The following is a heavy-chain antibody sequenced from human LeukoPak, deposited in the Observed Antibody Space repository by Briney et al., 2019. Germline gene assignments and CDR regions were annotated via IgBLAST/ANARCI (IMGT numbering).Heavy chain of an antibody. CDR1: GYTFTSYG. Sequence: ASVKVSCKASGYTFTSYGISWVRQAPGQGLEWMGWISAYNGNTNYAQKLQGRVTMTTDTSTDTAYMELSSLRSEDTAVYYCATDRGGMYSSGWKGDWGQGTLVTVSS. CDR2: ISAYNGNT. J-gene: IGHJ4*02. D-gene: IGHD6-19*01. CDR3: ATDRGGMYSSGWKGD. V-gene: IGHV1-18*01.